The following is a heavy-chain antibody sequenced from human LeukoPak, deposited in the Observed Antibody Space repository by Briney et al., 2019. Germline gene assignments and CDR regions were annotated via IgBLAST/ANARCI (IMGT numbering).Heavy chain of an antibody. J-gene: IGHJ4*02. CDR1: GFTFSSYS. V-gene: IGHV3-21*01. D-gene: IGHD5-12*01. Sequence: PGGSLRLSCAASGFTFSSYSMNWVRQAPGKGLELVSSISSSSSYIYYADSVKGRFTISRDNAKNSLYLQMNSLRAEDTAVYYCARDIVATIEGRDYWGQGTLVTVSS. CDR2: ISSSSSYI. CDR3: ARDIVATIEGRDY.